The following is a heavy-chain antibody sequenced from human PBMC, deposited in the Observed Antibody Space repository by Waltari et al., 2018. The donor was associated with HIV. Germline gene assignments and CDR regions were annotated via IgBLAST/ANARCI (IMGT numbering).Heavy chain of an antibody. CDR2: MNPHSGNA. D-gene: IGHD2-8*01. Sequence: QGDLVQSGSEVTKLGASVQVSRMATGNTCLSPDITWVRQAAGQGLEWVGWMNPHSGNAGYAQKFQGRVTRTRNSSTSTAYMELSGLTSEDTAVYYCASRTKGYCPSGLCLNIDVWGQGTTVTVSS. V-gene: IGHV1-8*02. J-gene: IGHJ6*02. CDR1: GNTCLSPD. CDR3: ASRTKGYCPSGLCLNIDV.